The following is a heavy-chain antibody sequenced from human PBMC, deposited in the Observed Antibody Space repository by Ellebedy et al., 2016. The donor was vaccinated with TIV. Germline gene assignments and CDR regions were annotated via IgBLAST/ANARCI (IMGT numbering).Heavy chain of an antibody. CDR3: ARVRRGSSGMDV. Sequence: APVKVSCKASGYTFTANYIHWVRHAPGHGLEWMGWVNPDSGSTNFPQKFQGRVTMTRDTSVNTVYMELSRLESGDTATYYCARVRRGSSGMDVWGQGTTVIVS. CDR2: VNPDSGST. D-gene: IGHD3-22*01. V-gene: IGHV1-2*02. CDR1: GYTFTANY. J-gene: IGHJ6*02.